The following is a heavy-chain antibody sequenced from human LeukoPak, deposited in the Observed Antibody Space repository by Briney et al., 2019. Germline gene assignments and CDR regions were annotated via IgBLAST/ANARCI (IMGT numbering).Heavy chain of an antibody. V-gene: IGHV4-30-2*01. Sequence: SQTLSLTCAVSGGSISSGGSSWSWIRQPPGKGLEWIGYIYHSGSTYYNPSLKSRVTISVDRSKNQFSLKLSSVTAADTAVYYCARQINWFDPWGQGTLVTVSS. CDR1: GGSISSGGSS. CDR3: ARQINWFDP. CDR2: IYHSGST. J-gene: IGHJ5*02.